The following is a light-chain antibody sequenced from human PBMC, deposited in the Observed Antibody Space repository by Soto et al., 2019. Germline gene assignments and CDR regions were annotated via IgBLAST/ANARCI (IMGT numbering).Light chain of an antibody. CDR1: QSVSSS. CDR2: GAS. V-gene: IGKV3-20*01. J-gene: IGKJ1*01. Sequence: EIVFTQSPGTLSLPPGERATLSCRASQSVSSSLAWYQQKPGQAPRLLIYGASSWATGIPDRFSGSGSGTDFTLTISRLEPEDFAVYYCQQYGSATPWTFGQGTKVDIK. CDR3: QQYGSATPWT.